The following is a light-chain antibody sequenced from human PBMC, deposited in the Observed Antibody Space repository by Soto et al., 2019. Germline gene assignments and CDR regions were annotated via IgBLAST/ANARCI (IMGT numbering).Light chain of an antibody. CDR3: SSYTSTSTYV. V-gene: IGLV2-18*02. CDR2: DVS. CDR1: SSDVGTYNR. J-gene: IGLJ1*01. Sequence: PVLTQLASGKSAAGRGGPITNNKTSSDVGTYNRVSWYQQPPGTAPRLMIYDVSNRPSGVPDRFSGSKSGNTASLTISGLQAEDEADYYCSSYTSTSTYVFGTGTKVTVL.